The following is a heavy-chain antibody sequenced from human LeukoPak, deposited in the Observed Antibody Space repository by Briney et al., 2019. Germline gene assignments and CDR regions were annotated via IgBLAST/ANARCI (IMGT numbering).Heavy chain of an antibody. D-gene: IGHD5-18*01. CDR2: ISGSGGST. J-gene: IGHJ4*02. Sequence: PGGSLRLSCAASGFTFSSYAMSWVRQAPGKGLGWVSAISGSGGSTYYADSVKGRFTISRDNSKNTLYLQMNSLRAEDTAVYYCAREVPGHRGYSYGSFDYWGQGTLVTVSS. CDR1: GFTFSSYA. V-gene: IGHV3-23*01. CDR3: AREVPGHRGYSYGSFDY.